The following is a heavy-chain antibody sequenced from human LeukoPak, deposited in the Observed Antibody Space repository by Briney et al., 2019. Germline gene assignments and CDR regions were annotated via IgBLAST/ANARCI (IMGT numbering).Heavy chain of an antibody. CDR2: IYYSGST. CDR3: ARDPGYSYGYNYYYYGMDV. D-gene: IGHD5-18*01. CDR1: GGSISSYY. J-gene: IGHJ6*02. V-gene: IGHV4-59*01. Sequence: SETLSLTCTVSGGSISSYYWSWIWQPPGKGLEWIGYIYYSGSTNYNPSLKSRVTISVDTSKNQFSLKLSSVTAADTAVYYCARDPGYSYGYNYYYYGMDVWGQGTTVTVSS.